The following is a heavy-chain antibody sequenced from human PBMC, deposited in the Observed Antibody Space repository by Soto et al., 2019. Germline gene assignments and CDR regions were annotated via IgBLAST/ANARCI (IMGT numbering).Heavy chain of an antibody. D-gene: IGHD3-22*01. CDR3: ARVGPWFPYYYYSSRNSFYFYFDS. J-gene: IGHJ4*02. V-gene: IGHV4-38-2*01. CDR1: GYSISSGYY. CDR2: IYHGGST. Sequence: SETLSLTCAVSGYSISSGYYWGWLRQPPGKGLEWIGSIYHGGSTYYNPSLNSRVTLSIDMTNNHVSLILNSVTAAYTAVYYCARVGPWFPYYYYSSRNSFYFYFDSWGQGTLVTVSS.